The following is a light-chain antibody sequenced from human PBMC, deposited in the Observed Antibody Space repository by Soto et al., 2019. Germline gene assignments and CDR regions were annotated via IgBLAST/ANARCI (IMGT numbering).Light chain of an antibody. CDR1: SSDVGAYQY. CDR2: DVT. V-gene: IGLV2-11*01. Sequence: QSALTQPCSVSGSPGQSVTISCTGTSSDVGAYQYVSWYQHYPGEATRVMIYDVTQRPSGVPDRFSGTKSGNTASLIISGLQAEDEADYYCCSYAGSYTWVFGSGTKVTVL. CDR3: CSYAGSYTWV. J-gene: IGLJ1*01.